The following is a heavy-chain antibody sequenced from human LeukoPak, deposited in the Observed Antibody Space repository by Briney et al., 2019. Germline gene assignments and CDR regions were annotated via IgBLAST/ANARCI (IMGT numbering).Heavy chain of an antibody. CDR1: GGTFSSYA. CDR2: IIPIFGTA. J-gene: IGHJ4*02. D-gene: IGHD3-10*01. V-gene: IGHV1-69*13. Sequence: ASVKVSCKASGGTFSSYAISWVRQAPGQGLEWMGGIIPIFGTANYAQKFQGRVTITADESTSTAYMELSSLRSEDTAVYYCAAKGGSGSYYGNFDYWGQGTLVTVSS. CDR3: AAKGGSGSYYGNFDY.